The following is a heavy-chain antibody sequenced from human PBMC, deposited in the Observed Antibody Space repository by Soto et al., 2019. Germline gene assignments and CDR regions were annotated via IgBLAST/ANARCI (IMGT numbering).Heavy chain of an antibody. CDR3: AEPNPRHNWFDP. J-gene: IGHJ5*02. CDR1: GGTFSSYA. Sequence: ASVKVSCKASGGTFSSYAISWVRQAPGQGLEWMGGIIPIFGTANYAQKFQGRVTITADESTSTAYMELSSLRSEDTAVYYCAEPNPRHNWFDPWGQGTLVTVSS. V-gene: IGHV1-69*13. CDR2: IIPIFGTA.